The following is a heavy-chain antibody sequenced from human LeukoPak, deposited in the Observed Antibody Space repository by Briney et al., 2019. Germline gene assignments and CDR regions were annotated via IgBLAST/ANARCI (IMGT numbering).Heavy chain of an antibody. CDR2: ISGSGGST. D-gene: IGHD1-26*01. J-gene: IGHJ6*02. CDR3: AKDLTWELRSGYYYGMDV. CDR1: GFTFSSYA. V-gene: IGHV3-23*01. Sequence: GGSLRLSCAASGFTFSSYAMSWVRQAPGKGLEWVSAISGSGGSTYYADSVKGRFTISRDNSKNTLYLQMNSLRAEDTAVYYCAKDLTWELRSGYYYGMDVWGQGTTVTVSS.